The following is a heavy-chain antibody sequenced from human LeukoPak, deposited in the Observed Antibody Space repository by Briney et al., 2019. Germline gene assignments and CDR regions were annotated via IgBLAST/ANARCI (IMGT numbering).Heavy chain of an antibody. Sequence: ASVKVSCKASAYTFTGYYMHWVRQAPGQGLEWMGWINPNSGGTNYAQKFQGRVTMTRDTSISTAYMELSRLRSDDTAVYYCAREGYMRQWLAYFDYWGQGNLVTVSS. CDR1: AYTFTGYY. CDR3: AREGYMRQWLAYFDY. V-gene: IGHV1-2*02. D-gene: IGHD6-19*01. J-gene: IGHJ4*02. CDR2: INPNSGGT.